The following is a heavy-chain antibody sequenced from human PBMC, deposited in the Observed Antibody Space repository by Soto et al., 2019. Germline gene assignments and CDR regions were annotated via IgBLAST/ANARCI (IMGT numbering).Heavy chain of an antibody. V-gene: IGHV1-69*01. CDR1: GGTFSSYA. D-gene: IGHD2-15*01. CDR2: IFPSFGTA. Sequence: QVQLVQSGAEGKKPGSSVKVSCKASGGTFSSYAISWVRQAPGQGLGWMGGIFPSFGTANYAHKFQGKVTITADESARTAYMEQSSLRAEHTAVYYCAIGKVAATPVYYYYGMDVWGQGTTVNVSS. CDR3: AIGKVAATPVYYYYGMDV. J-gene: IGHJ6*02.